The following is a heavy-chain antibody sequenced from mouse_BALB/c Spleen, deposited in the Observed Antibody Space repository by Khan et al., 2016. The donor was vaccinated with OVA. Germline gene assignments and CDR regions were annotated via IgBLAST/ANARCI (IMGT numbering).Heavy chain of an antibody. V-gene: IGHV9-3-1*01. Sequence: QIQLVQSGPELKKPGETVKISCKASGHTFTKYGMNWVKQAPGEGLKWMGWINTYTGEPTYADDFNGRFAFSLETSASTAYLQINNLKNEDTATYFCARPPYFSYVMDNWGQGTSATVSS. CDR2: INTYTGEP. J-gene: IGHJ4*01. CDR3: ARPPYFSYVMDN. CDR1: GHTFTKYG. D-gene: IGHD2-10*01.